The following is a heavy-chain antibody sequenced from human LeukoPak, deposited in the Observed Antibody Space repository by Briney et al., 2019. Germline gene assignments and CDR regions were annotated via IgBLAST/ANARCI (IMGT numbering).Heavy chain of an antibody. CDR1: GFTFSSYS. D-gene: IGHD3-10*01. CDR3: AKDRFVVRGGYYFDY. J-gene: IGHJ4*02. Sequence: PGGSLRLSCAASGFTFSSYSMNWVRQAPGKGLEWVAFIRYDVNNTYVDSVKGRFTISRDNSKNTLYLQMNSLTTEDTAVYYCAKDRFVVRGGYYFDYWGRGTLVTVSS. CDR2: IRYDVNNT. V-gene: IGHV3-30*02.